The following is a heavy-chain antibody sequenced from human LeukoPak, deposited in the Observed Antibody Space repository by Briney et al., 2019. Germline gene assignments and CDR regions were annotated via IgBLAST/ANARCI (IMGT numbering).Heavy chain of an antibody. CDR1: GFSFNNYA. J-gene: IGHJ4*02. CDR2: MSYDGRNA. V-gene: IGHV3-30*04. Sequence: PGGSLRLSCAASGFSFNNYAMYWVRQAPGKGLEWVTVMSYDGRNAFYADSVKGRFTISRDNSKNTLYLQMVSLGAEDTAVYYCARDRGSGSPTYYFDYWGQGTLVTVSS. D-gene: IGHD3-10*01. CDR3: ARDRGSGSPTYYFDY.